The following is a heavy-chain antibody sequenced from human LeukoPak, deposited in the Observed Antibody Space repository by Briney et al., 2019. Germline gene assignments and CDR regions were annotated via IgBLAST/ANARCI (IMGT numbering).Heavy chain of an antibody. J-gene: IGHJ3*02. Sequence: SLRLSCSASGFTFSSYAMHWVRQAPGKGLEWVAVIWHEGKNNYYADPVKGRSTTSRHNSKNTMYLQMNSMRAEDTAVYYCARDRGSFVRAFDIWGRGTMVTVPS. D-gene: IGHD1-26*01. CDR3: ARDRGSFVRAFDI. CDR2: IWHEGKNN. V-gene: IGHV3-33*08. CDR1: GFTFSSYA.